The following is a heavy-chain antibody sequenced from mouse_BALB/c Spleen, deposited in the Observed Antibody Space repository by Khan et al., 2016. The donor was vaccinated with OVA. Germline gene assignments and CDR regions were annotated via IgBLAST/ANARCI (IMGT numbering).Heavy chain of an antibody. CDR1: GYTFTSYT. J-gene: IGHJ2*01. D-gene: IGHD3-1*01. V-gene: IGHV1-4*01. Sequence: QVQLKQSGAELVKPGASVKMSCKASGYTFTSYTMHWVKQRPGKGLEWIGYINPSSGYTKYNQKFKDKATLTADKSSSTAYMQLSSLTSEDSAVYYCARKSTRASYGGQGTTLTVSS. CDR3: ARKSTRASY. CDR2: INPSSGYT.